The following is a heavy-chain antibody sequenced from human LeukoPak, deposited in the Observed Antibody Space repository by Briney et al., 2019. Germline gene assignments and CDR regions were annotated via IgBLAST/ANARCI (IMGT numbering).Heavy chain of an antibody. CDR1: GGSISSYN. D-gene: IGHD2-2*02. J-gene: IGHJ3*02. Sequence: SETLSLTCTVSGGSISSYNWSWIRQPPGKGLEWIGYIYYSGSTNYNASLKSRVTISVDTSKNQFSLKLSSVTAADTAVYYCARHIRYCSSTSCYNDAFHIWGQGTMVTGSS. CDR2: IYYSGST. CDR3: ARHIRYCSSTSCYNDAFHI. V-gene: IGHV4-59*08.